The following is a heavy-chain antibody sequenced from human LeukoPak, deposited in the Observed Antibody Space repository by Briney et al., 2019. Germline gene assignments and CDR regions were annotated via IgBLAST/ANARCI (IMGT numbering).Heavy chain of an antibody. CDR2: ISNSGST. V-gene: IGHV4-59*01. CDR3: AKTTIAAAGLGPRLDP. CDR1: GGSISSYF. D-gene: IGHD6-13*01. J-gene: IGHJ5*02. Sequence: PSETLSLTCIVSGGSISSYFWSWIRQPPGKGLEWIGYISNSGSTNYNPSLKSRVTISADTSKNQFSLKLSSVTAADTAVHYCAKTTIAAAGLGPRLDPWGQGTLATVSS.